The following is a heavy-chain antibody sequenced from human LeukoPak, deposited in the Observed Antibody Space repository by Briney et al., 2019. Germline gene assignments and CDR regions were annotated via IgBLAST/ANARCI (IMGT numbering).Heavy chain of an antibody. D-gene: IGHD3-10*01. CDR2: IKQDGSEK. J-gene: IGHJ6*03. Sequence: GRSLRLSCAASGFTVSSKYISWVRQAPGKGLEWVANIKQDGSEKYYVDSVKGRFTISRDNAKNSLYLQMNSLRAEDTAVYYCARGSYGSGSWVSHYYYYMDVWGKGTTVTVSS. CDR3: ARGSYGSGSWVSHYYYYMDV. CDR1: GFTVSSKY. V-gene: IGHV3-7*03.